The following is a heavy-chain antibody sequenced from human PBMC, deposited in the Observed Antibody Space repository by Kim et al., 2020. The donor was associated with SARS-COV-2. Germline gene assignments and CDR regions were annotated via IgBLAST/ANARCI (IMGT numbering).Heavy chain of an antibody. D-gene: IGHD3-10*01. V-gene: IGHV3-53*01. J-gene: IGHJ5*02. CDR3: ARGRYYGSGSLSA. Sequence: YYADSVKGRFIISRDNSKNTLYLQMNSLRAEDTAVYYCARGRYYGSGSLSAWGQGTLVTVSS.